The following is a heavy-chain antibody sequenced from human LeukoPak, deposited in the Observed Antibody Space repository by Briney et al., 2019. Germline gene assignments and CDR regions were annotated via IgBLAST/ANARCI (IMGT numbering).Heavy chain of an antibody. Sequence: ASVKDSCKASGYTFTDYYMHWVRQAPGQGLEWMGWINPNSGGTNYAKKFQGRVTMTRDTSISTAYMELSRLRSDDTAVYYCARGQSGWPDYWGQGSLVTASS. CDR2: INPNSGGT. D-gene: IGHD6-19*01. J-gene: IGHJ4*02. CDR1: GYTFTDYY. CDR3: ARGQSGWPDY. V-gene: IGHV1-2*02.